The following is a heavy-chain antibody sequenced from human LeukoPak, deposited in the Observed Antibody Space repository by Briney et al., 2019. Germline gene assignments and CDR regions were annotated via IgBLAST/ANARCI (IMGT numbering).Heavy chain of an antibody. D-gene: IGHD3-10*01. J-gene: IGHJ5*02. CDR2: IYYSGST. CDR1: GGSISSYY. V-gene: IGHV4-59*01. Sequence: SETLSLTCTVSGGSISSYYWSWIRQPPGKGLEWIGYIYYSGSTNYNPSLKSRVTISVDTSKNQFSLKLSSVTAADTAVYYCARGVRNYYGSGSYIYWFDPWAQGTLVTVSS. CDR3: ARGVRNYYGSGSYIYWFDP.